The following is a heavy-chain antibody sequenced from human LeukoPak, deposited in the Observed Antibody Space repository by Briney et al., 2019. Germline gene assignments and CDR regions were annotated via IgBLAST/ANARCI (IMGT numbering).Heavy chain of an antibody. CDR1: GYTFTSYY. D-gene: IGHD4-11*01. CDR3: ARDHYSNYLFDY. V-gene: IGHV1-46*01. J-gene: IGHJ4*02. Sequence: ASVKVSCKASGYTFTSYYMHWVRQAPGQGLEWMGIINPSGGSTSYAQKFQGRVTMTRDTSTSTVYMEMSSLRSEDTAVYYCARDHYSNYLFDYWGQGTLVTVSS. CDR2: INPSGGST.